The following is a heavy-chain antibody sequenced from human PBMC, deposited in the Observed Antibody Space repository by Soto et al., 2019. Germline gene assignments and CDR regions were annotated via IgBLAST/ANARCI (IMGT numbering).Heavy chain of an antibody. Sequence: QVQLVESGGGVVQPGRSLRLSCAASGFTFSSYAMHWVRQAPGKGLEWVAVISYDGSNKYYADSVKGRFTISRDNSKNTLYLQMNSLRAEDTAVYYCARGGSYGFRIQDYWGQGTLVTVSS. CDR2: ISYDGSNK. V-gene: IGHV3-30-3*01. CDR3: ARGGSYGFRIQDY. CDR1: GFTFSSYA. D-gene: IGHD5-18*01. J-gene: IGHJ4*02.